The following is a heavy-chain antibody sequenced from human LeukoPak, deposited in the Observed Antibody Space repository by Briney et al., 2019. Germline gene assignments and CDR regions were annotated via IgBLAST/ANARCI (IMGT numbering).Heavy chain of an antibody. V-gene: IGHV1-69*05. CDR3: ARASSGYDFWSGYYPSYYYYYMDV. J-gene: IGHJ6*03. CDR2: IIPIFGTA. CDR1: GYTFTSYD. Sequence: GASVKVSCKASGYTFTSYDINWVRQAPGQGLEWMGGIIPIFGTANYAQKFQGRVTITTDESTSTAYMELSSLRSEDTAVYYCARASSGYDFWSGYYPSYYYYYMDVWGKGTTVTVSS. D-gene: IGHD3-3*01.